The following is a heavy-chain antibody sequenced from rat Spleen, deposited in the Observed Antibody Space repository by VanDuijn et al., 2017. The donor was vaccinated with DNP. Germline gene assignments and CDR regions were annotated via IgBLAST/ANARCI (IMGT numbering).Heavy chain of an antibody. J-gene: IGHJ2*01. V-gene: IGHV5S13*01. Sequence: EVQLVESGGGLVQPGRSLKLSCAASGLTFSNYAMAWVRQAPTKGLEWVASITNSGSDTKYRDSVQGRFTISRDNAKNTLYLHMDSLRSEDTATYYCTTLNSGTYDSWGQGVMVTVSS. CDR1: GLTFSNYA. D-gene: IGHD1-3*01. CDR2: ITNSGSDT. CDR3: TTLNSGTYDS.